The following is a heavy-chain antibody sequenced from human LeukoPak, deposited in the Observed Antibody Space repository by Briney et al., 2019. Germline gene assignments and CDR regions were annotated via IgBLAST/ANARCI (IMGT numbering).Heavy chain of an antibody. Sequence: GGSLRLSCAASGFTFSTYPMGWVRQAPGKGLGWVSSIDASGAYTYYADSVKGRFTISRDNSKNTLYLQMNTLRAEDTAVYSCAKISSVTANFDCWGQGTLVTISS. J-gene: IGHJ4*02. D-gene: IGHD4-17*01. V-gene: IGHV3-23*01. CDR3: AKISSVTANFDC. CDR1: GFTFSTYP. CDR2: IDASGAYT.